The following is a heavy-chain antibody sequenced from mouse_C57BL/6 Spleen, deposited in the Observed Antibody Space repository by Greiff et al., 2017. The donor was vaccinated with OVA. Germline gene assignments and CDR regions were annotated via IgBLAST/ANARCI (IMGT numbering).Heavy chain of an antibody. V-gene: IGHV5-2*01. CDR1: EYEFPSHD. J-gene: IGHJ1*03. CDR2: INSDGGST. CDR3: ARRSPTVQPYWYCDV. D-gene: IGHD1-1*01. Sequence: EVMLVESGGGLVQPGESLKLSCESNEYEFPSHDMSWVRKTPEKRLELVAAINSDGGSTYYPDTMERRFIISRDNTKKTLYLQMSRLRSEDTAWYYCARRSPTVQPYWYCDVWGTGTTVTVSS.